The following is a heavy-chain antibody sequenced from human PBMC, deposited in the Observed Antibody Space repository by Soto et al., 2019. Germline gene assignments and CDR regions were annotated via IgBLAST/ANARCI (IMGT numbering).Heavy chain of an antibody. CDR1: GFNFITYS. J-gene: IGHJ4*02. V-gene: IGHV3-21*01. CDR2: ISSSAVYI. Sequence: RLSCAASGFNFITYSLSWVRQAPGKGLEWVASISSSAVYIDYADSVKGRFTISRDNAENSLYLQMNSLRAEDTAVYYCARDPVCSGRSCYDVCGQGSLVTVSS. D-gene: IGHD2-15*01. CDR3: ARDPVCSGRSCYDV.